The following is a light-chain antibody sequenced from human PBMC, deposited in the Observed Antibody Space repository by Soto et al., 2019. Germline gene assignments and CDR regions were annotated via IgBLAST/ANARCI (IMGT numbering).Light chain of an antibody. CDR1: QSISSY. Sequence: DIQMTQSPSSLSASVGDRVTITCRASQSISSYLNWYQQKPGKAPKLLIYAASSLQSGVPSRFSGSGSGTDFSFTITSLQPEDSATYYCQQYDTRPTMTFGQGTRLEIK. CDR3: QQYDTRPTMT. J-gene: IGKJ5*01. CDR2: AAS. V-gene: IGKV1-39*01.